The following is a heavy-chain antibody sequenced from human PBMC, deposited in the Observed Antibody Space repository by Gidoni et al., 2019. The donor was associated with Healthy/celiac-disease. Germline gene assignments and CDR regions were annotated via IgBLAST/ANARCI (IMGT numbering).Heavy chain of an antibody. V-gene: IGHV3-64*01. CDR3: ARDPLSEGYDFWSGYYTPEGYFDY. Sequence: EVQLVESGGGLVQPGGSLRLSCAASGFTFSSSAMHWFRQAPGKGLEYVSAISSNGGSTYYANSVKGRFTISRDNSKNTLYLQMGSLRAEDMAVYYCARDPLSEGYDFWSGYYTPEGYFDYWGQGTLVTVSS. CDR2: ISSNGGST. D-gene: IGHD3-3*01. CDR1: GFTFSSSA. J-gene: IGHJ4*02.